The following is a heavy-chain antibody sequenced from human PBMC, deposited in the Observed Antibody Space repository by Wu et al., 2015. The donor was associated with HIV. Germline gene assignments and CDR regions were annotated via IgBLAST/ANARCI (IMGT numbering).Heavy chain of an antibody. CDR1: GGTFSSYA. J-gene: IGHJ3*02. CDR2: IIPIFGTA. V-gene: IGHV1-69*13. CDR3: ASPDYGDYDGGDAFDI. D-gene: IGHD4-17*01. Sequence: QVQLVQSGAEVKKPGSSVKVSCKASGGTFSSYAISWVRQAPGQGLEWMGRIIPIFGTANYAQKFQGRVTITADESTSTAYMELSSLRSEDTAVYYCASPDYGDYDGGDAFDIVGPRGQWVTVSS.